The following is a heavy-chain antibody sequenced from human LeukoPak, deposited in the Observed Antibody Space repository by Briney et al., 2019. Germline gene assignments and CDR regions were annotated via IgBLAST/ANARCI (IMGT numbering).Heavy chain of an antibody. D-gene: IGHD2-2*01. CDR1: GDSASSNSVT. Sequence: SQTLSLTCAISGDSASSNSVTWNWIRQSPSRGLEWLGGTYYRSTWYNDYAVSVRGRITVNPDTSKNQFSLHLNSVTPEDTAVYYCARRLTQYDCFDPWGQGILVTVSS. CDR2: TYYRSTWYN. J-gene: IGHJ5*02. V-gene: IGHV6-1*01. CDR3: ARRLTQYDCFDP.